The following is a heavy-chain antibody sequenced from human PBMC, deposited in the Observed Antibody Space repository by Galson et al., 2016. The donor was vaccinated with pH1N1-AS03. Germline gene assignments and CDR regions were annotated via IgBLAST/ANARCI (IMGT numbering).Heavy chain of an antibody. CDR3: ARVIPVAGFHFDS. CDR1: GYSFSNYW. D-gene: IGHD6-19*01. J-gene: IGHJ4*02. CDR2: IYCGDSDT. V-gene: IGHV5-51*03. Sequence: QSGAEVKKPGESLRVSCTGYGYSFSNYWIGWVRQLPGKGLEWMGFIYCGDSDTRYGPSLQDRVTFSADKSTNTAYLQWSRLQASDTAIYYCARVIPVAGFHFDSWGQGTLVTVSS.